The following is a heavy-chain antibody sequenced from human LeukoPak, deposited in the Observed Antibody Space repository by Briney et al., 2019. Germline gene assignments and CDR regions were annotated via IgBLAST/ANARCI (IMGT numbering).Heavy chain of an antibody. J-gene: IGHJ4*02. D-gene: IGHD3-22*01. V-gene: IGHV3-23*01. CDR2: ISGSGGST. Sequence: GGSLRLSCVASGFNFRDYYMGWIRQAPGKGLEWVSAISGSGGSTYYADSVKGRFTISRDNSKNTLYLQMNSLRAEDTAVYYCAKASAMIVVVSKHFDYWGQGTLVTVSS. CDR1: GFNFRDYY. CDR3: AKASAMIVVVSKHFDY.